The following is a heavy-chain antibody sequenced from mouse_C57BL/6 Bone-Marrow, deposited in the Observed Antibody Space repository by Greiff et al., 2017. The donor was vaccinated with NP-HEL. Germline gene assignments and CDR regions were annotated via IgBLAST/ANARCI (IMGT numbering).Heavy chain of an antibody. Sequence: VQLQQSDAELVKPGASVKISCKVSGYTFTDHTIHWMKQRPEQGLEWIGYIYPRDGSTKNNEKFKGKATLTADKYSSTAYMQLNSLTSEDSAVYFCAREKFYYGSSYAAWFAYWGQGTLVTVSA. CDR3: AREKFYYGSSYAAWFAY. CDR1: GYTFTDHT. V-gene: IGHV1-78*01. J-gene: IGHJ3*01. D-gene: IGHD1-1*01. CDR2: IYPRDGST.